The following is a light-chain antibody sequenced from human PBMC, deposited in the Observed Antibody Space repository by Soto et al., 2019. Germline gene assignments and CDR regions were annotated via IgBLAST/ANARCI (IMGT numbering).Light chain of an antibody. CDR1: SSDVGGYNY. J-gene: IGLJ1*01. CDR2: EVS. CDR3: SSYAGSNNLRV. Sequence: QSALTQPPSASGSPGQSVTISCTGNSSDVGGYNYVSWYQQHPGKAPKLMIYEVSKRPSGVPDRSSGSKSGNTASLTVSGLQAEDEADYYCSSYAGSNNLRVFGTGTKVTVL. V-gene: IGLV2-8*01.